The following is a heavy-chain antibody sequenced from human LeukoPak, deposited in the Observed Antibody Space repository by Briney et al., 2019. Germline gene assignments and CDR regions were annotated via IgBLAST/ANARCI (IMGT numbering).Heavy chain of an antibody. CDR2: IKKDGSEK. Sequence: GVSLRLSCAASGFTFSSYCMSWVRQAPGKGVQCVANIKKDGSEKYYVDSVKGRFTISRDNAKNSLYLQMNSLRAEDTAVYYCARDKYYESSGYFNYWGQGTLVTVSS. CDR3: ARDKYYESSGYFNY. J-gene: IGHJ4*02. D-gene: IGHD3-22*01. V-gene: IGHV3-7*04. CDR1: GFTFSSYC.